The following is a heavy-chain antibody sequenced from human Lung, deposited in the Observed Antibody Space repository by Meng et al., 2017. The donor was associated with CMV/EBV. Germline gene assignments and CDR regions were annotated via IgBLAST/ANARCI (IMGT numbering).Heavy chain of an antibody. CDR3: VKDRMSSSWYNFDH. CDR1: GFTFDDFA. Sequence: SXKISXAASGFTFDDFAMHWVRQGPGRGLEWVSGISWNSKKVDYADSVKGRFTISRDNAKNSVYLQMNSLRTDDTAFYFCVKDRMSSSWYNFDHWGKGTXVTVSS. V-gene: IGHV3-9*01. CDR2: ISWNSKKV. J-gene: IGHJ4*02. D-gene: IGHD6-19*01.